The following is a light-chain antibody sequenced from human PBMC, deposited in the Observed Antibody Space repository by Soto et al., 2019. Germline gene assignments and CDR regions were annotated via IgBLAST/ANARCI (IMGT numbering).Light chain of an antibody. CDR2: STD. CDR3: AAWDDNLNGLV. Sequence: QSVLTQPPSASGTPGQRVTISCSGSYSNIGSNTVNWYQHLPGTAPKLLIYSTDHRPSGVPDRFSGSKSGTSASLAISGLQSDDEADYYCAAWDDNLNGLVFGGGTQLTVL. J-gene: IGLJ7*01. CDR1: YSNIGSNT. V-gene: IGLV1-44*01.